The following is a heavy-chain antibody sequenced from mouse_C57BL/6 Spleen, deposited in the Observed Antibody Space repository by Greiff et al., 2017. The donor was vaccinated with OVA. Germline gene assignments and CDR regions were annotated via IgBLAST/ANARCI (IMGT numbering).Heavy chain of an antibody. J-gene: IGHJ3*01. D-gene: IGHD3-2*02. Sequence: EVKLVESGGGLVKPGGSLKLSCAASGFTFSSYAMSWVRQTPEKRLEWVATISDGGSYTYYPDNVKGRFTISRDNAKNNLYLQMSHLKSEDTAMYYCASGGLGFAYWGQGTLVTVSA. V-gene: IGHV5-4*03. CDR2: ISDGGSYT. CDR1: GFTFSSYA. CDR3: ASGGLGFAY.